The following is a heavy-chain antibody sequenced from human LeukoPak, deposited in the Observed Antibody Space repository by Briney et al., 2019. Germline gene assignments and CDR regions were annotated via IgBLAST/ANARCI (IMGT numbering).Heavy chain of an antibody. CDR1: GFTFSSYA. CDR2: LSSSGGSS. Sequence: GGSLRLFCAASGFTFSSYAMSWVRRAPGEGLEWVSILSSSGGSSFYADSVKGRFTISRDNSKNTLYLQMNSLRAEDTAVYYCAKQMTPIKAFDYWGQGTLVTVSS. CDR3: AKQMTPIKAFDY. V-gene: IGHV3-23*01. J-gene: IGHJ4*02. D-gene: IGHD4-11*01.